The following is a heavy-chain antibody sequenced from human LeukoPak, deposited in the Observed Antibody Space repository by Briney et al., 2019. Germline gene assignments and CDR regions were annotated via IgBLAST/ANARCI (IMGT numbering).Heavy chain of an antibody. D-gene: IGHD3-10*01. CDR1: GFTFGDYA. Sequence: PGGSLRLSCTASGFTFGDYAMSWFRQAPGKGLEWVGFIRSKAYGGTTEYAASVKGRFTISRDDSKSIAYLQMNSLKTEDTAVYYCTGNYYGSGSYADFDYWGQGTLVTVSS. J-gene: IGHJ4*02. CDR3: TGNYYGSGSYADFDY. V-gene: IGHV3-49*03. CDR2: IRSKAYGGTT.